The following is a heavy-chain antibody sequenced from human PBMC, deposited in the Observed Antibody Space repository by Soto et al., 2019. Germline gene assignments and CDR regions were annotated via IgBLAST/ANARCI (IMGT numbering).Heavy chain of an antibody. CDR2: IYYSGST. CDR1: GGSISSYY. D-gene: IGHD3-10*01. V-gene: IGHV4-59*08. J-gene: IGHJ6*03. CDR3: ARLVLDYYGSNSLMDV. Sequence: SETLSLTCTVSGGSISSYYWSWIRQPPGKGLEWIGYIYYSGSTNYNPSLKSRVTISVDTSKNQFSLKLSSVTAADTAVYYCARLVLDYYGSNSLMDVWGKGTTVTVSS.